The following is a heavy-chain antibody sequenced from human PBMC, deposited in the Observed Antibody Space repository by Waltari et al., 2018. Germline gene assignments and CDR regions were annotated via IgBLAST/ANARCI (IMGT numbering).Heavy chain of an antibody. CDR1: GASFTSYY. CDR3: TRGGNYDFWSHSPFVDP. CDR2: IRHPGNT. Sequence: QVQLQQWGAGLLKPSETLSLTCSVSGASFTSYYWGWVRHVPGKGLEWIGQIRHPGNTNYNPSLQSRVAISIDTSRNQCSLRVFSVTAADTGLYFCTRGGNYDFWSHSPFVDPWGQGTQVSVSS. V-gene: IGHV4-34*01. D-gene: IGHD3-3*01. J-gene: IGHJ5*02.